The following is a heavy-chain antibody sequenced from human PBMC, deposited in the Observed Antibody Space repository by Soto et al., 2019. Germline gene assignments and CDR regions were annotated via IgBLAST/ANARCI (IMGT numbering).Heavy chain of an antibody. Sequence: SETLSLTCAVYGGSFSGYYWSWIRQPPGKWLEWIGEINHSGSTNYNPSLKSRVTISVDTSKNQFSLKLSSVTAADTAVYYCARANITWIQLWLLWFDPWGQGTLVTVSS. D-gene: IGHD5-18*01. CDR3: ARANITWIQLWLLWFDP. CDR2: INHSGST. V-gene: IGHV4-34*01. CDR1: GGSFSGYY. J-gene: IGHJ5*02.